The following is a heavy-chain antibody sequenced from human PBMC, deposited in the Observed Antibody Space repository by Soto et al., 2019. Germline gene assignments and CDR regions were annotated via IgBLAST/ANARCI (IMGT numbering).Heavy chain of an antibody. D-gene: IGHD6-6*01. CDR3: ARDQRIAAPQRRIVYYYYGMDV. V-gene: IGHV4-59*01. J-gene: IGHJ6*02. Sequence: SETLSLTCTVSGGSISSYYWSWIRQPPGKGLEWIGYIYYSGSTNYNPSLKSRVTISVDTSKNQFSLKLSSVTAADTAVYYCARDQRIAAPQRRIVYYYYGMDVWGQGTTVTVSS. CDR2: IYYSGST. CDR1: GGSISSYY.